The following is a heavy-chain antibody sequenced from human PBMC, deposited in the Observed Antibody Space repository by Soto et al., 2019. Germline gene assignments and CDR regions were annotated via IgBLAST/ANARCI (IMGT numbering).Heavy chain of an antibody. CDR1: GFSLSGSGVG. Sequence: QITLKESGPTLVEPTQTLTLTCTFSGFSLSGSGVGVAWLRQPPGEALEWLTLIFWDDDKQYSPSLRGRLAIAKDTSKSQVVLKMTNMDPVDTATYFCARFHYSGSSYYFDFWGQGTLVSVPS. J-gene: IGHJ4*02. D-gene: IGHD6-6*01. CDR3: ARFHYSGSSYYFDF. CDR2: IFWDDDK. V-gene: IGHV2-5*02.